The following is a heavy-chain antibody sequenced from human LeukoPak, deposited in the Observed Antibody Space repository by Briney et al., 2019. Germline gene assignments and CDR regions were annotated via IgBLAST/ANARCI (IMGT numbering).Heavy chain of an antibody. Sequence: GGSLRLSCAASGFVVTSNYMSWVRQASGKGLEWVSFIYSGGSTVYADPVKGRFTISRDKSKNTLYLDMSSLRHQDTAVYYCARWSSSGWYRAGYFDYWGQGSLVTVSS. CDR3: ARWSSSGWYRAGYFDY. V-gene: IGHV3-53*01. D-gene: IGHD6-19*01. J-gene: IGHJ4*02. CDR1: GFVVTSNY. CDR2: IYSGGST.